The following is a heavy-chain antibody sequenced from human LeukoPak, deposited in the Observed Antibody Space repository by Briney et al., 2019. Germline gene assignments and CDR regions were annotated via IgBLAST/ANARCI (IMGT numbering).Heavy chain of an antibody. Sequence: GGSLRLSCAASGFTFSSYAMHWVRQAPGKGLEYVSAISSDGGRTYYANSVKGRFTISRDNSKNTLYLQMGSLRAEDMAVYYCASLPYWGQGTLVTVSS. CDR1: GFTFSSYA. V-gene: IGHV3-64*01. CDR3: ASLPY. J-gene: IGHJ4*02. CDR2: ISSDGGRT.